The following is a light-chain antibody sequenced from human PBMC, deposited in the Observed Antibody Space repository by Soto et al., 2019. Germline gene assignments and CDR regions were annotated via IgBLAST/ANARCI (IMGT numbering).Light chain of an antibody. V-gene: IGKV1-8*01. CDR3: QQYDTFPYT. CDR2: GAS. CDR1: QEISTY. J-gene: IGKJ2*01. Sequence: AVRMTQSPSSFSASTGDRVTISCRASQEISTYLAWYQQKPGKAPKLLIYGASTLYNEVPSRFSGSGSATDFTLTIDCLQSDDFANYFCQQYDTFPYTFGQGTALEIK.